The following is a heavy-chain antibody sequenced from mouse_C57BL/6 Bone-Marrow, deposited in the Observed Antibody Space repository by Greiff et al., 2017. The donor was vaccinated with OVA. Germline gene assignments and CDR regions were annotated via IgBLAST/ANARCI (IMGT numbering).Heavy chain of an antibody. D-gene: IGHD3-1*01. CDR2: IYPRSGNT. CDR3: ARPMGYGFAY. CDR1: GYTFTSYG. Sequence: QVQLKQSGAELARPGASVKLSCKASGYTFTSYGISWVKQRPGQGLEWIGEIYPRSGNTYYNEKFKGKATLTADKSSSTAYMELRSLTSEDSAVYFCARPMGYGFAYWGQGTLVTVSA. V-gene: IGHV1-81*01. J-gene: IGHJ3*01.